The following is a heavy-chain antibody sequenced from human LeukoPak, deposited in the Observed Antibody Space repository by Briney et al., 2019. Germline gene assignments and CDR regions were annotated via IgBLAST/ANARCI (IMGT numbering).Heavy chain of an antibody. V-gene: IGHV4-59*08. CDR1: GGSISSYY. Sequence: PSETLSLTCTVSGGSISSYYWSWIRQPPGKGLEWIGYIYYSGSTNYNPSPKSRVTISVDTSKNQFSLKLSSVTAADTAVYYCATLAEDLGAAIRTTFFDYWGQGTLVTVSS. J-gene: IGHJ4*02. CDR2: IYYSGST. CDR3: ATLAEDLGAAIRTTFFDY. D-gene: IGHD1-26*01.